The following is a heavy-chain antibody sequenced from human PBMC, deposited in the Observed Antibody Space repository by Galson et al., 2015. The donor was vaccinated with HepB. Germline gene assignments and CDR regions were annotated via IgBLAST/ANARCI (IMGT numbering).Heavy chain of an antibody. CDR3: AKDWPWFDP. CDR2: ISDDGSNK. V-gene: IGHV3-30*18. J-gene: IGHJ5*02. Sequence: SLRLSCADSGFTFSSYGMHWVRQAPGKGLEWVAVISDDGSNKYYADSVKGRFTISRDKSKNTLYLQMNSLRAEDTAVYYCAKDWPWFDPWGQGTLVTVSS. CDR1: GFTFSSYG.